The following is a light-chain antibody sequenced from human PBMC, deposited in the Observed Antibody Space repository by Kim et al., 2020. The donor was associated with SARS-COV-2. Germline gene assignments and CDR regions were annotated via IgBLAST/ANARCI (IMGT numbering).Light chain of an antibody. V-gene: IGKV3-15*01. CDR1: QSISSS. J-gene: IGKJ2*01. Sequence: VSPGERATLSCRASQSISSSLAWYQQTPGQDPRLLIYGASTRATGIPARFSGSGSGTEFTLTISSLQSEDFAVYYCQQYYNWPPFTFGQGTKLEI. CDR2: GAS. CDR3: QQYYNWPPFT.